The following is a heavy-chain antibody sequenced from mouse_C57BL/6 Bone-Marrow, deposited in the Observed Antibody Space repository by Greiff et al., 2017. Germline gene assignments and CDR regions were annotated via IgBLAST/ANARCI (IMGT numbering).Heavy chain of an antibody. CDR2: FSDGGSYT. Sequence: EVHLVESGGGLVKPGGSLKLSCAASGFTFSTYAMSWFRQTPEKRRAWVATFSDGGSYTNDPDNVKGRFTIYRDNATNNLYLQMRHLKSEDTAMYYCASDYYGSSVDYWGQGTTLTVSS. J-gene: IGHJ2*01. D-gene: IGHD1-1*01. CDR3: ASDYYGSSVDY. CDR1: GFTFSTYA. V-gene: IGHV5-4*01.